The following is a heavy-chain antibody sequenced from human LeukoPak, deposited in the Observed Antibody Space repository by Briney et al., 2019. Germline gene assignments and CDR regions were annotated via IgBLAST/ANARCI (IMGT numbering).Heavy chain of an antibody. CDR2: IYYSGST. V-gene: IGHV4-31*03. CDR3: ARARQDIVVVPADNWFDP. D-gene: IGHD2-2*01. CDR1: GGSISSGGYY. Sequence: PSETLSPTCTVSGGSISSGGYYWSWIRQHPGKGLEWIGYIYYSGSTYYNPSLKSRVTISVDTSKNQFSLKLSSVTAADTAVYYCARARQDIVVVPADNWFDPWGQGTLVTVSS. J-gene: IGHJ5*02.